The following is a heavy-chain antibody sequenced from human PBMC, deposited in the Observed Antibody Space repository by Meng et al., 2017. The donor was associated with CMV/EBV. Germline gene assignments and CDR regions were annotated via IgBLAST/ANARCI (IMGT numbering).Heavy chain of an antibody. CDR1: GFTFSDYY. D-gene: IGHD3-10*01. Sequence: GESLKISCAASGFTFSDYYMSWIRQAPGKGLEWVSYISSSGSTIYYADSVKGRFTISRDNAKNSLYLQMNSLRAEDTAVYYRARAGGMYVGGSGIDYFDYWGQGTLVTVSS. CDR3: ARAGGMYVGGSGIDYFDY. V-gene: IGHV3-11*04. J-gene: IGHJ4*02. CDR2: ISSSGSTI.